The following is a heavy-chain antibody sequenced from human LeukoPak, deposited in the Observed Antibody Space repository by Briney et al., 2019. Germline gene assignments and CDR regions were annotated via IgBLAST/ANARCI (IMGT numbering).Heavy chain of an antibody. CDR1: GFTFRSYW. Sequence: GGSLRLSCAASGFTFRSYWMHWVRQAPGKGLEWVSRVIRDGSFTNYADSVKGRFTISRDNAKNTLYLQMSSLRAEDTAVYFCVREGDDFNFDYWGQGSLVTVSS. CDR3: VREGDDFNFDY. CDR2: VIRDGSFT. V-gene: IGHV3-74*01. J-gene: IGHJ4*02. D-gene: IGHD5-24*01.